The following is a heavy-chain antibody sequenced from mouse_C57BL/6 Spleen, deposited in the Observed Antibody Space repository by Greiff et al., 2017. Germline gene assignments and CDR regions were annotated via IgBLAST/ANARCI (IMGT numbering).Heavy chain of an antibody. CDR2: ISSGSSTI. D-gene: IGHD1-1*01. CDR1: GFTFSDYG. V-gene: IGHV5-17*01. J-gene: IGHJ4*01. CDR3: ARNYGSSYPYAMDY. Sequence: EVQLQESGGGLVKPGGSLKLSCAASGFTFSDYGMHWVRQAPEKGLEWVAYISSGSSTIYYADTVKGRFTISRDNAKNTLFLQMTSLRSEDTAMYYCARNYGSSYPYAMDYWGQGTSVTVSS.